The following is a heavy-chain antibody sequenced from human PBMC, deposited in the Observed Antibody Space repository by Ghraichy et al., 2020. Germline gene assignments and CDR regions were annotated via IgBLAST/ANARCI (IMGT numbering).Heavy chain of an antibody. D-gene: IGHD7-27*01. J-gene: IGHJ5*02. CDR1: GFSLSTSVVG. V-gene: IGHV2-5*01. Sequence: SGPTLVKPTQKLKLTCTFSGFSLSTSVVGVGWVRQPPGKALEWLAVIYWNSGKRYSPSLESRLTITEDTSKNQVVLTMTNMDPVDTATYYCIRDVKIWGRLGGTQQWFDPWGQGTLVTVSS. CDR3: IRDVKIWGRLGGTQQWFDP. CDR2: IYWNSGK.